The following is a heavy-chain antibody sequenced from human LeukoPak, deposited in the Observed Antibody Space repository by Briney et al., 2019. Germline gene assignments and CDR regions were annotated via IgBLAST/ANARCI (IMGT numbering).Heavy chain of an antibody. V-gene: IGHV6-1*01. CDR3: ARGEGYSFGYWWLDP. CDR2: TYYRSKWYN. D-gene: IGHD5-18*01. Sequence: SQTLSLTCAISGYSVSSNSAAWNWIRQSPSRGLEWLGRTYYRSKWYNDYAVSVKSRITINSDTSKNQFSLQLNSVTPEDTAVYFCARGEGYSFGYWWLDPWGQGTLVTVSS. J-gene: IGHJ5*02. CDR1: GYSVSSNSAA.